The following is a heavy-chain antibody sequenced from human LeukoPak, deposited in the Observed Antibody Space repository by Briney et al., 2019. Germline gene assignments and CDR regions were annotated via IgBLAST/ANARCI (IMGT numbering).Heavy chain of an antibody. CDR1: GFTFSSYA. V-gene: IGHV3-30-3*01. J-gene: IGHJ4*02. CDR2: ISYDGSNK. D-gene: IGHD5-12*01. CDR3: AKDRGYSHGFEY. Sequence: PGRSLRLSCAASGFTFSSYAIHWVRQAPGKGLEWVAVISYDGSNKYYADSVKGRFTISRDNSKNTLYLQMNSLRAEDTAVHYCAKDRGYSHGFEYWGQGTLVTVSS.